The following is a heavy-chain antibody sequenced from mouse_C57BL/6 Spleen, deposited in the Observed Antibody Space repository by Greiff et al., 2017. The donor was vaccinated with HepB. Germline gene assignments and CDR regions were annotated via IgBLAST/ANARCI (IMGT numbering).Heavy chain of an antibody. Sequence: VHVKQSGAELVRPGASVKLSCTASGFNIKDYYMHWVKQRPEQGLEWIGRIDPEDGDTEYAPKFQGKATMTADTSSNTAYLQLSSLTSEDTAVDYCTEFHYYAMDYWGQGTSVTVSS. V-gene: IGHV14-1*01. CDR1: GFNIKDYY. CDR2: IDPEDGDT. CDR3: TEFHYYAMDY. J-gene: IGHJ4*01.